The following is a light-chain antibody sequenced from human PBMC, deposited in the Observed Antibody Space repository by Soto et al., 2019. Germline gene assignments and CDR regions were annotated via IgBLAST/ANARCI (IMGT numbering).Light chain of an antibody. J-gene: IGKJ1*01. CDR2: DAS. V-gene: IGKV1-5*01. Sequence: DIQMTQSPSTLSASVGDRVTITCRASQSISSWLAWYQQKPGTAPNLLIYDASSLESGVPSRFSGSGSGTEFTLTISSLHPDDFATYYCQQYKTYSPWTFGQGTKVDIK. CDR1: QSISSW. CDR3: QQYKTYSPWT.